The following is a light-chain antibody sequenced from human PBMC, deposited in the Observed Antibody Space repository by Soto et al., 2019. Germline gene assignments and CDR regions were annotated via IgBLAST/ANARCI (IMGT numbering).Light chain of an antibody. CDR3: QQYGRSPFT. Sequence: EIGLTQSPVTLSLSPGERATLSCRASQRITSNFLAWFQQKAGLAPRLLIYGASTRASGVPDRVSGGGSGTYFVLTISRLEPEDFAVYYCQQYGRSPFTFGQGTKLQIK. CDR1: QRITSNF. V-gene: IGKV3-20*01. CDR2: GAS. J-gene: IGKJ2*01.